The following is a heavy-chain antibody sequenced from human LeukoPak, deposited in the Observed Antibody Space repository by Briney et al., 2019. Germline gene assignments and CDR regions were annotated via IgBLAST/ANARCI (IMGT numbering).Heavy chain of an antibody. CDR1: GFTFSNSA. J-gene: IGHJ4*02. Sequence: GGSLRLSCAASGFTFSNSAMCWVRQAPGKGLEWVSGISRGGGSTYYADSVKGRFTISRDTSTDTLYLQMNSLRAEDTAVYYCAKEVRPNDYWGQGTLVTVSS. CDR2: ISRGGGST. V-gene: IGHV3-23*01. CDR3: AKEVRPNDY. D-gene: IGHD1-1*01.